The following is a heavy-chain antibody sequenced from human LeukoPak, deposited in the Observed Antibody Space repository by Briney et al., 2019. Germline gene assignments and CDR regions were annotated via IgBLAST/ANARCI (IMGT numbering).Heavy chain of an antibody. J-gene: IGHJ3*02. V-gene: IGHV3-23*01. Sequence: PGGSLRLSCAASGFTFSTFAMIWVRQPPGKGLEWVSSIFPSGGEIHYADSVRGRFTISRDNSRNTFYLQMNSLRPEDTAIYYCAREGTERANDAFDIWGQGTMVIVSS. CDR2: IFPSGGEI. CDR1: GFTFSTFA. CDR3: AREGTERANDAFDI.